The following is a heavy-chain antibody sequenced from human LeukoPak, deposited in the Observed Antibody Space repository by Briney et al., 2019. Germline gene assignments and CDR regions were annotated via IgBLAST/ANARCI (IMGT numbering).Heavy chain of an antibody. CDR1: GGSISSSSYY. V-gene: IGHV4-39*01. CDR3: ARREEYLPISSWFSWFDP. CDR2: IYYSGST. J-gene: IGHJ5*02. Sequence: SETLSLTCTVSGGSISSSSYYWGWIRQPPGKGLEWIGSIYYSGSTYYNPSLKSRVTISVDTSKNQFSLKLSSVTAADTAVYYCARREEYLPISSWFSWFDPWGQGTLVTVSS. D-gene: IGHD6-13*01.